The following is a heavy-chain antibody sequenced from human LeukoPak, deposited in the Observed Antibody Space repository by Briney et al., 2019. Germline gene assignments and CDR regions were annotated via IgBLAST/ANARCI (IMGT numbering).Heavy chain of an antibody. CDR1: GFMVSTSY. D-gene: IGHD3-10*01. CDR2: IYSGSST. V-gene: IGHV3-53*01. Sequence: GGSLRLSCAASGFMVSTSYMTWVRQAPGKGLEWVSIIYSGSSTSHADSVKGRFSISRDSSKNTLYLQMNNLRAEDTAFYYCARSPIFRGVIRLTHAFDVWGQGTMVTVSS. J-gene: IGHJ3*01. CDR3: ARSPIFRGVIRLTHAFDV.